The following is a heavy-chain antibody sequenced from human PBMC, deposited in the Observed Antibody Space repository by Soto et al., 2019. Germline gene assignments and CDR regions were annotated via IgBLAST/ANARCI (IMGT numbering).Heavy chain of an antibody. Sequence: ASVKVSCKASGYTFTSYGISWVRQAPGQGLEWMGWISAYNGNTNYAQKLQGRVTMTTDTSTSTAYMELRSLRSDDTAVYYCAPGTMTTVDYYGMDVWGQGTTVNVSS. CDR1: GYTFTSYG. J-gene: IGHJ6*02. D-gene: IGHD4-4*01. CDR2: ISAYNGNT. CDR3: APGTMTTVDYYGMDV. V-gene: IGHV1-18*01.